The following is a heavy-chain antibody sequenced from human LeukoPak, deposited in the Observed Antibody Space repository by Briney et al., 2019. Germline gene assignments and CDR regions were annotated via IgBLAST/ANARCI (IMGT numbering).Heavy chain of an antibody. Sequence: GGSLRLSCAASGFTFSSFWMSWVRQAPGKGLEWVANIKLDGSDKYYVDSVRGRFTISRDNAKNSLYLQMDSLRAEDTALYYCARDRASSGSWEINFDYWGQGTLDTVSS. V-gene: IGHV3-7*01. CDR3: ARDRASSGSWEINFDY. J-gene: IGHJ4*02. CDR2: IKLDGSDK. D-gene: IGHD6-13*01. CDR1: GFTFSSFW.